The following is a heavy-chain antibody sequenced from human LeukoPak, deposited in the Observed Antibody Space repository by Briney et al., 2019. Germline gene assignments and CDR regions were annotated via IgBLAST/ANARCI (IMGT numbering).Heavy chain of an antibody. CDR1: GFTFSSYE. CDR3: ARGEGYYDSSGYSDFDY. D-gene: IGHD3-22*01. V-gene: IGHV3-48*03. Sequence: GGSLRLSCAASGFTFSSYEMNWVRQAPGKGLEGVSYISSSGSTIYYADSVKGRFTISRDNAKNSLYLQMNSLRAEDTAVYYCARGEGYYDSSGYSDFDYWGQGTLVTVSS. J-gene: IGHJ4*02. CDR2: ISSSGSTI.